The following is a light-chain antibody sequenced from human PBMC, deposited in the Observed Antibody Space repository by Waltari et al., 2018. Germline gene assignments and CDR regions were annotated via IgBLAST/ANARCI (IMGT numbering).Light chain of an antibody. CDR2: DVS. CDR3: SSYSSSTTPLI. Sequence: QSALTQPASVSGSPGQSITIPCIGTSRDVGVYKHVSWYQQHPGKPPKLMIYDVSNRPSGVSSRFSGSKSGNTASLTISGLQAEDEADYYCSSYSSSTTPLIFGGGTKLTVL. J-gene: IGLJ2*01. V-gene: IGLV2-14*03. CDR1: SRDVGVYKH.